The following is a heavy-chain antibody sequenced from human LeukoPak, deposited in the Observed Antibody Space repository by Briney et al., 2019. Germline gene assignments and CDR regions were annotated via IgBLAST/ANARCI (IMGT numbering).Heavy chain of an antibody. CDR3: ARGGSSSGWYALYY. Sequence: GGSLRLSCAASGFTFSSYSMNWVRQAPGKGLEWVSSISSSSSYIYYADSVKGRFTISRDNAKNSLYLQMNSLRAEDTALYYCARGGSSSGWYALYYWGQGTLVTVSS. J-gene: IGHJ4*02. D-gene: IGHD6-19*01. CDR1: GFTFSSYS. CDR2: ISSSSSYI. V-gene: IGHV3-21*04.